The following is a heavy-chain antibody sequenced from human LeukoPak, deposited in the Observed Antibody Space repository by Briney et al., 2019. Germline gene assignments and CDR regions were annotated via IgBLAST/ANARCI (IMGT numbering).Heavy chain of an antibody. CDR1: GGSISSYY. CDR3: ARGINSYGPLYYFDY. Sequence: SETLSLTCTVSGGSISSYYWSWIRQPPGKGLEWIGYIYYSGSTNYNPPLKSRVTISVDTSKNQFSLKLSSVTAADTAVYYCARGINSYGPLYYFDYWGQGTLVNVSS. V-gene: IGHV4-59*01. J-gene: IGHJ4*02. CDR2: IYYSGST. D-gene: IGHD5-18*01.